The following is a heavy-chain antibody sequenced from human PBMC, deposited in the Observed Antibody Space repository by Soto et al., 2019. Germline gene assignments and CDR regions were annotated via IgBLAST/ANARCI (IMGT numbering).Heavy chain of an antibody. CDR2: ISGGGDTT. D-gene: IGHD3-10*01. Sequence: EVQLLESGGGLVQPGGSLRLSCAASGFTFNNYAMTWVRQAPGKGLEWVSAISGGGDTTSYADSVKGRFTVSRDGSKNTMDLQMSRLRAEDTALYYCAKGRGGSGSLTHRVDFWGQGTLVTVSS. J-gene: IGHJ4*02. V-gene: IGHV3-23*01. CDR1: GFTFNNYA. CDR3: AKGRGGSGSLTHRVDF.